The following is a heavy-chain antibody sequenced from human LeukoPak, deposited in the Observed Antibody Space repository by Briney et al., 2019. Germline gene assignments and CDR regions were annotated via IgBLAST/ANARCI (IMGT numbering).Heavy chain of an antibody. CDR2: IYYGGST. V-gene: IGHV4-39*01. CDR3: VRPIVGVTDQFDP. J-gene: IGHJ5*02. Sequence: SETLSLTCTVSGGSISSSRSYWGWIRQPPGKGLEWIGSIYYGGSTFYNPSLKSRVTISVDTSKNQFFLKLSSVTAADTAVYYCVRPIVGVTDQFDPWGQGTLVTVSS. CDR1: GGSISSSRSY. D-gene: IGHD1-26*01.